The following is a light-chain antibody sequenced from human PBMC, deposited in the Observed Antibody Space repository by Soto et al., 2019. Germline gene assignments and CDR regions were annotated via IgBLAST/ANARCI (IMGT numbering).Light chain of an antibody. V-gene: IGLV2-14*03. J-gene: IGLJ3*02. CDR2: EVS. Sequence: QSALTQPDSVSGSPGQSITISCTGPSSDVGDYTFVSWYQQLPGKAPKLMIYEVSHRPSGVSNRFSGSKSGNTASLTISGLLAEDEAHYYCSSHTSISIWVFGGGTKLTVL. CDR3: SSHTSISIWV. CDR1: SSDVGDYTF.